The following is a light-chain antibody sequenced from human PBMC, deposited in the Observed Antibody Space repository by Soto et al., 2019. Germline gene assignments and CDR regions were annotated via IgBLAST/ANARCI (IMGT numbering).Light chain of an antibody. CDR2: EVA. Sequence: QSALTQPASVSGSPGQSITISCTGTSSDFGSYDLVSWYQQRPGRAPRLMIFEVAKRPSGISTRFSGSKSGNTASLTISGLQAVDEADYFCCSYTSTNTLVFGGGTKLTVL. CDR1: SSDFGSYDL. J-gene: IGLJ2*01. V-gene: IGLV2-23*02. CDR3: CSYTSTNTLV.